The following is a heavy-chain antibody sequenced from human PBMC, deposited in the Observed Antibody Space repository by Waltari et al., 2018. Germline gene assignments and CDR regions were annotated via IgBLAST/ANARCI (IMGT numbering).Heavy chain of an antibody. Sequence: QVQLQQWGAGLLKPSETLSLTCAVYGGSFSGYYWSWIRQPPGKGLEWIGEINHSGSTNYNPSLKSRVTISVDTSKNQFSLKLSSVTAADTAVYYCARCNPRITMIVVATFDYWGQGTLVTVSS. V-gene: IGHV4-34*01. CDR1: GGSFSGYY. CDR3: ARCNPRITMIVVATFDY. D-gene: IGHD3-22*01. J-gene: IGHJ4*02. CDR2: INHSGST.